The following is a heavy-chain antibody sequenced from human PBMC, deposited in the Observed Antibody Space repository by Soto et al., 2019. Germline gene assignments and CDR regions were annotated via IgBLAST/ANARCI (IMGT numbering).Heavy chain of an antibody. CDR2: INAGNGNT. D-gene: IGHD2-15*01. V-gene: IGHV1-3*01. CDR3: AIGSPVAAVHY. CDR1: GYTFTSYA. J-gene: IGHJ4*02. Sequence: ASVKVSCKASGYTFTSYAMHWVRQAPGQRLEWMGWINAGNGNTKYSQKKQGRVTMTTDTSTSTAYMELRSLSSDDTAVYYCAIGSPVAAVHYWGQGTLVTVSS.